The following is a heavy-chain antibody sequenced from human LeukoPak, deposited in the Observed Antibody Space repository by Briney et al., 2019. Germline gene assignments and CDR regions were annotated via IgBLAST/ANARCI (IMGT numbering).Heavy chain of an antibody. J-gene: IGHJ5*02. Sequence: SQTLSLTCTVSGGPFGTYYWSWIRQPPGKGLEWFGYINYSGTTNYNPSLKSRVTISVDTSKNQLSLKLSSVTAADTAVYYCARGTMMVGPWGQGTQVTVSS. V-gene: IGHV4-59*01. CDR2: INYSGTT. CDR3: ARGTMMVGP. D-gene: IGHD3-22*01. CDR1: GGPFGTYY.